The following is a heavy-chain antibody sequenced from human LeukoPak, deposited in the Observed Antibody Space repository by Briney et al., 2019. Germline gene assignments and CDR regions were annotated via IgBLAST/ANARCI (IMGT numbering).Heavy chain of an antibody. V-gene: IGHV3-64D*06. CDR3: VKDGPVCFGEFKNWFDP. J-gene: IGHJ5*02. CDR1: GFTFSSYA. D-gene: IGHD3-10*01. Sequence: GGSLRLSCSASGFTFSSYAMHWVRQAPGKGLEYVSAISSNGGSTYYADSVKGRFTISRDNSKNTLYLQMSSLRAEDTAVYYCVKDGPVCFGEFKNWFDPWGQGTLVTVSS. CDR2: ISSNGGST.